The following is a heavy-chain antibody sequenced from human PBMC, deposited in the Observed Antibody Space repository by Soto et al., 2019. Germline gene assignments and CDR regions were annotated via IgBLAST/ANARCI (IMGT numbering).Heavy chain of an antibody. CDR2: ISYDGSNK. Sequence: QVQLVESGGGVVQPGRSLRLSCAASGFIFSSYGMHWVRQAPGKGLEWVAVISYDGSNKYYADSVKGRFTISRDNSKNTPYLQMNSLRAEDTAVYYCAKEVWSGPMDVWGQGTTVTVSS. CDR3: AKEVWSGPMDV. J-gene: IGHJ6*02. CDR1: GFIFSSYG. D-gene: IGHD3-3*01. V-gene: IGHV3-30*18.